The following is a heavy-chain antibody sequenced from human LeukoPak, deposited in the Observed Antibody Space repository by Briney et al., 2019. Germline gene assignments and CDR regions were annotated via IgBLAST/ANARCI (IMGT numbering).Heavy chain of an antibody. Sequence: SGGSLRLSCAASGFTFSSYWMHRVRQVPGKGLVWVSRINSDGSSTTYADSVKGRFTFSRDNAKNTLYLQMNSLRAEDTAVYYCAREGVSDVHFDYWGQGTLVTVSS. CDR3: AREGVSDVHFDY. J-gene: IGHJ4*02. V-gene: IGHV3-74*01. D-gene: IGHD1-26*01. CDR2: INSDGSST. CDR1: GFTFSSYW.